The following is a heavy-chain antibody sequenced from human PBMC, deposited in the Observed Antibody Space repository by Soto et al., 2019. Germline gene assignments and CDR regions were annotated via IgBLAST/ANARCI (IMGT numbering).Heavy chain of an antibody. D-gene: IGHD6-19*01. CDR3: ARAVAGTLGWLDP. V-gene: IGHV1-8*01. CDR1: GYTFTSYD. Sequence: ASVKVSCKASGYTFTSYDINWVRQATGQVLECMVWMNPNSGNTGDXXKFQGRVXXTRNTSISTAXRELSXLRSEDTAVYYCARAVAGTLGWLDPWAQGTLVTVSS. CDR2: MNPNSGNT. J-gene: IGHJ5*02.